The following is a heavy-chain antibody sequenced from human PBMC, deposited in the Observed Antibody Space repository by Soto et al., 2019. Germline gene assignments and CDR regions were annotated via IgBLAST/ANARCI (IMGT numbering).Heavy chain of an antibody. CDR1: GGSFIGYY. D-gene: IGHD2-2*01. Sequence: SETLSLTCAVYGGSFIGYYWSWILQPPWKGLEWIGEINHSGSANYNPSLKSRVTISVDTSKNQFSLRLTSVTAADTAVYYCARGQIVVVPASNYYYYYMDVWGKGTPVTVSS. J-gene: IGHJ6*03. CDR2: INHSGSA. V-gene: IGHV4-34*01. CDR3: ARGQIVVVPASNYYYYYMDV.